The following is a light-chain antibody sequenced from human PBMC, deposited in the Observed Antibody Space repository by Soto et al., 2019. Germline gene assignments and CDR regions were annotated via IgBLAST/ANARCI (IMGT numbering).Light chain of an antibody. Sequence: EIVMTQSPDTLSVSPGERATLTCRAGQGVTTNFAWYQQKSGQSPRLLIYDVSIRATGVPARFSGSGSGTEFTLTISSLQSEDFAVYYGQQYNDWPPWTFGQGTKVDIK. V-gene: IGKV3-15*01. CDR2: DVS. CDR3: QQYNDWPPWT. J-gene: IGKJ1*01. CDR1: QGVTTN.